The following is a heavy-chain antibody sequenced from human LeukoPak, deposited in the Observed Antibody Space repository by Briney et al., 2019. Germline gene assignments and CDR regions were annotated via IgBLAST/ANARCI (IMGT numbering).Heavy chain of an antibody. V-gene: IGHV3-48*02. CDR3: AKDRRGYSRLYET. CDR1: GFTFSNAW. CDR2: ITKSGTTI. Sequence: GGSLRLSCAASGFTFSNAWMTWVRQAPGKGLEWVSYITKSGTTIHYAESVEGRFTISRDNARNSLFLQMNRLRDEDTALYFCAKDRRGYSRLYETWGQGTLVTVSS. J-gene: IGHJ5*02. D-gene: IGHD3-22*01.